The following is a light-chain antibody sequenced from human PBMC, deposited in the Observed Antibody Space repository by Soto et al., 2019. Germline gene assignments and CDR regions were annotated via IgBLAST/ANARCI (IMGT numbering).Light chain of an antibody. J-gene: IGLJ1*01. Sequence: QSVLAQPSSVSGSRGQSMTMSCTGTSTDVGGYNYVSWYQHHPGKGPKLIIYEVSNRPSGVSDRFSGSKSGNKASLIISNLEAEDESDYYCGSYTSTDTPFVFGTGTKVTVL. V-gene: IGLV2-14*01. CDR3: GSYTSTDTPFV. CDR2: EVS. CDR1: STDVGGYNY.